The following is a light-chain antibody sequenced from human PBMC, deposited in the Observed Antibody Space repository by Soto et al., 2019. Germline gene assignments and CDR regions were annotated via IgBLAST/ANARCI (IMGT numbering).Light chain of an antibody. Sequence: DIQMTQSPSTLSAFVGDRFTIACRASQSIDTWLAWHQQKPGKAPKLLIYKASSLVIGVPSRFSGSGSGTEFTLTITSLQPEDAATYYCQQYNTYLTWTFGQGTKV. J-gene: IGKJ1*01. CDR1: QSIDTW. V-gene: IGKV1-5*03. CDR3: QQYNTYLTWT. CDR2: KAS.